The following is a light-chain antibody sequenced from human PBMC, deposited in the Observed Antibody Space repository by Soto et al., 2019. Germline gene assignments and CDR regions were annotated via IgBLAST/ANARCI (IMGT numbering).Light chain of an antibody. CDR3: QQYDSSPLYT. V-gene: IGKV3-20*01. CDR1: QSVRGSY. Sequence: DIVLTQSPGTLSLSPGERATLFCRASQSVRGSYLAWYQQKPGQAPRPLIYGASSRATGSPDRFSGSGSGADFTLTISRLEPEDFAVYYCQQYDSSPLYTFGQGTKLEIK. J-gene: IGKJ2*01. CDR2: GAS.